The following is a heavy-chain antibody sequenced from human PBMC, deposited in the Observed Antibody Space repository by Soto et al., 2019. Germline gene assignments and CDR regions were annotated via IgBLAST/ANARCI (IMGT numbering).Heavy chain of an antibody. CDR1: GGSISSYY. D-gene: IGHD2-8*01. CDR3: ARAYDTNWFDP. Sequence: SSETLSLTCTVSGGSISSYYWSWIRQPPGKGLEWIGYIYYSGSTNYNPSLKSRVTISVDTSKNQSSLKLSSVTAADTAVYYCARAYDTNWFDPGGQGTLVTVSS. J-gene: IGHJ5*02. V-gene: IGHV4-59*01. CDR2: IYYSGST.